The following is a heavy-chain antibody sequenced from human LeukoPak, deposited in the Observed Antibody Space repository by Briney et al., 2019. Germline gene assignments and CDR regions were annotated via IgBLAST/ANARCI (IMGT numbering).Heavy chain of an antibody. CDR3: ARDLRGSYREQGLDY. Sequence: ASVKVSCKASGYTFTSYCMHWVRQAPGQGLEWMGIINPSGGSTSYAQKFQGRVTMTRDTSTSTVYMELSSLRSEDTAVYYCARDLRGSYREQGLDYWGQGTLVTVSS. CDR1: GYTFTSYC. CDR2: INPSGGST. D-gene: IGHD1-26*01. V-gene: IGHV1-46*01. J-gene: IGHJ4*02.